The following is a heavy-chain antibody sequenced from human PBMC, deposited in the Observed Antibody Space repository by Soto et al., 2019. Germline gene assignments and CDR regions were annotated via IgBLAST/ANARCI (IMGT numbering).Heavy chain of an antibody. CDR1: GFTFDDYA. Sequence: EVQLVESGGGLVQPGRSLRLSCAASGFTFDDYAMHWVRQAPGKGLEWVSGISWNSGSIGYADSVKGRFTISRDNAKNSLYLQMNSLRAEDTALYYCAKDMRGGRTTRDHGMDVWGQGTTVTVSS. CDR3: AKDMRGGRTTRDHGMDV. D-gene: IGHD1-7*01. CDR2: ISWNSGSI. V-gene: IGHV3-9*01. J-gene: IGHJ6*02.